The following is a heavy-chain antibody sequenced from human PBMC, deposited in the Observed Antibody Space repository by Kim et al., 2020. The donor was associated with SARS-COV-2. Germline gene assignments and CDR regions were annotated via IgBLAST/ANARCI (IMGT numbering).Heavy chain of an antibody. CDR3: ARGSGVVIPYRGYFDY. D-gene: IGHD3-22*01. Sequence: GGSLRLSCAASGFTFSSYGMHWVRQAPGKGLEWVAVIWYDGSNKYYADSVKGRFTISRDNSKNTLYLQMNSLRAEDTAVYYCARGSGVVIPYRGYFDYWGQGTLVTVSS. V-gene: IGHV3-33*01. J-gene: IGHJ4*02. CDR2: IWYDGSNK. CDR1: GFTFSSYG.